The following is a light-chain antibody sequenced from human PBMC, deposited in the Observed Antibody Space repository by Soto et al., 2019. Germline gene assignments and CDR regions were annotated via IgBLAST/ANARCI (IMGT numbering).Light chain of an antibody. CDR2: DVS. J-gene: IGLJ1*01. Sequence: LTQPASVSGSPGQSITISCTGPSSDVGGYNYVSWYQQHPGKAPKFMIYDVSNRPSGVSNRFSGSKSGNTASLTISGLQAEDEADYYCCSYTTSNTRQIVFGTGTKVTVL. CDR3: CSYTTSNTRQIV. V-gene: IGLV2-14*01. CDR1: SSDVGGYNY.